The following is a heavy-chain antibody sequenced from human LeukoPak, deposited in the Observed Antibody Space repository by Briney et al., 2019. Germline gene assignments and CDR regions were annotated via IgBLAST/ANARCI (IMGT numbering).Heavy chain of an antibody. CDR3: ARHASDQRHTMVRGVTPRPMDV. J-gene: IGHJ6*03. V-gene: IGHV4-34*01. D-gene: IGHD3-10*01. Sequence: PSETLSLTCAVYGGSFSGYYWSWIRQPPGKGLEWIGEINHSGSTNYNPSLKSRVTISVDTSKNQFSLKLSSVTAADTAVYYCARHASDQRHTMVRGVTPRPMDVWGKGTTVTVSS. CDR1: GGSFSGYY. CDR2: INHSGST.